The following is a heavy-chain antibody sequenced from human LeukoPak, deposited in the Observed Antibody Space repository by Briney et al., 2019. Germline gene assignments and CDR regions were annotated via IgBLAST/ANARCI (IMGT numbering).Heavy chain of an antibody. V-gene: IGHV4-59*12. J-gene: IGHJ4*02. D-gene: IGHD5-24*01. CDR2: LHPSGST. CDR1: GDSISPYY. Sequence: KASETLSLTCTVSGDSISPYYLTWIRQPPGRGLEWIGHLHPSGSTSYNPSLKSRVTISADTSKNQFSLSLTSVNAADTAVYYCATGGDAYKTGYWGQGTLVTVSS. CDR3: ATGGDAYKTGY.